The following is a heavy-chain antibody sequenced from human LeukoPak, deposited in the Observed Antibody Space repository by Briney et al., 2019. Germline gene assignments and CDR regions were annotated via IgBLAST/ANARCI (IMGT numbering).Heavy chain of an antibody. V-gene: IGHV3-48*03. CDR1: GFTFSSYE. J-gene: IGHJ3*02. Sequence: GGSLRLSCAASGFTFSSYEMNWVRQAPGKGLEWVSYISSSGSTIYYADSVKGRFTISRDNAKNSLYLQMNSLRAEDTAVYYSARDPYSGSYPDAFDIWGQGTMVTVSS. CDR3: ARDPYSGSYPDAFDI. CDR2: ISSSGSTI. D-gene: IGHD1-26*01.